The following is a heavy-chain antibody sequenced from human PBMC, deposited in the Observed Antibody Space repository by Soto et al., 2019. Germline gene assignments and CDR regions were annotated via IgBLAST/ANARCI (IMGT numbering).Heavy chain of an antibody. CDR3: ASGSPNLEYYGSGYGMDV. Sequence: ASVKVSCKASGYTFTSYAMYWVRQAPGQRLEWMGWINAGNGNTKYSQKFQGRVTITTDTSASTAYMELSSLRSEDTAVYYCASGSPNLEYYGSGYGMDVWGQGTTVTVSS. CDR1: GYTFTSYA. V-gene: IGHV1-3*01. D-gene: IGHD3-10*01. J-gene: IGHJ6*02. CDR2: INAGNGNT.